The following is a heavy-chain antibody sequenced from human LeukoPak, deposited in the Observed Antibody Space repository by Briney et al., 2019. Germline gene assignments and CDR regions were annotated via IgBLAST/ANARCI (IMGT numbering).Heavy chain of an antibody. J-gene: IGHJ4*02. CDR2: INPNSGGT. Sequence: ASVKVPCKASGYTLTGYYMHWVRQAPGQGLEWMGWINPNSGGTNYAQKFQGRVTMTRDTSISTAYMELSSLRSEDTAVYYCASKTLDYGDYDYWGQGTLVTVSS. CDR1: GYTLTGYY. V-gene: IGHV1-2*02. D-gene: IGHD4-17*01. CDR3: ASKTLDYGDYDY.